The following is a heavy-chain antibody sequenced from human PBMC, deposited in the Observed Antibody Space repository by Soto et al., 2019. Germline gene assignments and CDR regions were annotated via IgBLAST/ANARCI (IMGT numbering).Heavy chain of an antibody. CDR2: INSDGSST. D-gene: IGHD3-22*01. J-gene: IGHJ4*02. V-gene: IGHV3-74*01. CDR1: GFTFSSYW. CDR3: ASGSGTSYYYDSSGYYPYYFDY. Sequence: SGGSLRLSCAASGFTFSSYWMHWVRQAPGKGLVWVSRINSDGSSTSYADSVKGRFTISRDNAKNTLYLQMNSLRAEDTAVYYCASGSGTSYYYDSSGYYPYYFDYWGQGT.